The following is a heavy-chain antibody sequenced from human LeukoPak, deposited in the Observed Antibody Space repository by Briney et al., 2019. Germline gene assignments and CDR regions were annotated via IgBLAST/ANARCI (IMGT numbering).Heavy chain of an antibody. J-gene: IGHJ4*02. CDR3: ARDRDSSGWYSDY. V-gene: IGHV4-59*12. CDR1: GGSISSYY. D-gene: IGHD6-19*01. Sequence: SSETLSLTCTVSGGSISSYYWSWIRQPPGKGLEWIGYIYYSGSTNYNPSLKSRVTISVDTSKNQFSLKLSSVTAADTAVYYCARDRDSSGWYSDYWGQGTLVTVSS. CDR2: IYYSGST.